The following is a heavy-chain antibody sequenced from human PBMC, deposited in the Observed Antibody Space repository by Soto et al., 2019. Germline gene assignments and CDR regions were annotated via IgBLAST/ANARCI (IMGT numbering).Heavy chain of an antibody. D-gene: IGHD3-22*01. CDR1: GFTFSDYY. J-gene: IGHJ4*02. CDR3: AREGYDSSGYYLLFDY. CDR2: ISSSSSYT. Sequence: QVQLVESGGGLVKPGGSLRLSCAASGFTFSDYYMSWIRQAPGKGLEWVSYISSSSSYTNYADSVKGRFTISRDNAKNSLYRQMNGLRAEDTAVYYCAREGYDSSGYYLLFDYWGQGTLVTVSS. V-gene: IGHV3-11*05.